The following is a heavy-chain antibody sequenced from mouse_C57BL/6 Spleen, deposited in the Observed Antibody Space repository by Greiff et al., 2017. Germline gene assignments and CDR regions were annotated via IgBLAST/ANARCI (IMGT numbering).Heavy chain of an antibody. CDR1: GFTFSSYG. CDR3: ARQLYDYVAMDY. CDR2: ISSGGSYT. Sequence: EVQGVESGGDLVKPGGSLKLSCAASGFTFSSYGMSWVRQTPDKRLEWVATISSGGSYTYYPDSVKGRFTISRDNAKNTLYLQMSSLKSEDTAMYYCARQLYDYVAMDYWGQGTSVTVSS. J-gene: IGHJ4*01. V-gene: IGHV5-6*01. D-gene: IGHD2-4*01.